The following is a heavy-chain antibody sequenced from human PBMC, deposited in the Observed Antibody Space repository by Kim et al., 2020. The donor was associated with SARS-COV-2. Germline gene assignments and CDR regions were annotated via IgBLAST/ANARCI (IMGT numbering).Heavy chain of an antibody. D-gene: IGHD3-10*01. Sequence: VKGRFTISRDNSKNTLYLQMNSLRAEDTAVYYCAAPDAPDYYGSGSYYDYWGQGTLVTVSS. J-gene: IGHJ4*02. V-gene: IGHV3-30*03. CDR3: AAPDAPDYYGSGSYYDY.